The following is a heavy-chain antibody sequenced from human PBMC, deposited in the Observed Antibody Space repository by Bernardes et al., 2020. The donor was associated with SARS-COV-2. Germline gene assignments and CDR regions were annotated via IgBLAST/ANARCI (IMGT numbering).Heavy chain of an antibody. Sequence: GGSLRLSCVGSGFTFNTYAMYWVRQAPGKGLEYVSAISYNGGCAYYADSVKGRFTISRDNSQNTLFLQMRSLRVEDMAVYYCARAPITMVRGIELNYWGQGTLVTVSS. D-gene: IGHD3-10*01. CDR2: ISYNGGCA. CDR3: ARAPITMVRGIELNY. CDR1: GFTFNTYA. J-gene: IGHJ4*02. V-gene: IGHV3-64*02.